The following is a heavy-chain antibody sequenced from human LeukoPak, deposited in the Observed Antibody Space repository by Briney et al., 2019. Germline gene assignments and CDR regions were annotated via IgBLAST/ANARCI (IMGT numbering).Heavy chain of an antibody. CDR2: ISTSGST. CDR3: ATRGDFSDSSGNSDDALDI. V-gene: IGHV4-4*07. CDR1: GGSISSYY. D-gene: IGHD4-23*01. Sequence: SETLSLTCTVSGGSISSYYWSWIRQPAGKGLESIGHISTSGSTNYNPSLKSRVTMSVDTSKNQFSLKLSSVTAADTAVYYCATRGDFSDSSGNSDDALDIWGPGTMVTVSS. J-gene: IGHJ3*02.